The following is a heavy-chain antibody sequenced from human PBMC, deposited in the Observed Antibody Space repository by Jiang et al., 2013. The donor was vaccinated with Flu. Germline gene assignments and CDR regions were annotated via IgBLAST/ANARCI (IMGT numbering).Heavy chain of an antibody. Sequence: VQSGSELNKPGASVRLSCKASGYTFATYGMNWLRQAPGQGLEWMGWINTYTGKSTYARGFTGRFVFSLDTSVSTAYLEISSLKAEDTAIYYCARVESDGSSWPINYWGQG. V-gene: IGHV7-4-1*02. CDR1: GYTFATYG. J-gene: IGHJ4*02. D-gene: IGHD6-13*01. CDR2: INTYTGKS. CDR3: ARVESDGSSWPINY.